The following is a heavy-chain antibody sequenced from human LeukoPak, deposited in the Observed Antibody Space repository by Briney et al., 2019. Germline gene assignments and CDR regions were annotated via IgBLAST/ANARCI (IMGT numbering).Heavy chain of an antibody. Sequence: ASVKVSCKASGGTFTSYGISWVRQAPGQGLEWMGGIIPIFGTANYAQKFQGRVTITADESTSTAYMELSSLRSEDTAVYYCARTGENPPAATLYGMDVWGQGTTVTVSS. D-gene: IGHD2-15*01. J-gene: IGHJ6*02. CDR1: GGTFTSYG. CDR3: ARTGENPPAATLYGMDV. CDR2: IIPIFGTA. V-gene: IGHV1-69*13.